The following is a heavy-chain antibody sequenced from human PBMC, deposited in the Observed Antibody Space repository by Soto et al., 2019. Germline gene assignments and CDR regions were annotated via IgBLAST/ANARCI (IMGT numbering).Heavy chain of an antibody. V-gene: IGHV3-30-3*01. CDR2: ISYDGSNK. CDR1: GFTFSTYA. CDR3: ARAVLGNDAFDI. J-gene: IGHJ3*02. D-gene: IGHD1-20*01. Sequence: QPGGSLRLSCAASGFTFSTYAMHWVRPAPGKGLEWVAVISYDGSNKYYADSVKGRFTVSRDNSKNTLYLQMNSLRAEDTAVYYCARAVLGNDAFDIWGQGTMVTVSS.